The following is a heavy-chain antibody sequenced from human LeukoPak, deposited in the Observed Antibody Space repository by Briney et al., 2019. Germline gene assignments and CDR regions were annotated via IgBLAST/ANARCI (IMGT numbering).Heavy chain of an antibody. D-gene: IGHD2-21*02. V-gene: IGHV3-23*01. CDR2: ISGSGSAT. Sequence: GGSLRLSCAASGFTFSNSAMSRVRQAPGKGLEWVSGISGSGSATYYADSVKGRFTISRDNSKNTLDLQMNSLRVEDTAVYYCAKDGGDRPRMTDFWGQGTLVTVSS. CDR3: AKDGGDRPRMTDF. J-gene: IGHJ4*02. CDR1: GFTFSNSA.